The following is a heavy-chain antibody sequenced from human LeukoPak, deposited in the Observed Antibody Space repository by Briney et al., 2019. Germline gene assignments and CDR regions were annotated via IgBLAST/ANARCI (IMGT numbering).Heavy chain of an antibody. D-gene: IGHD3-10*01. V-gene: IGHV3-21*01. J-gene: IGHJ4*02. CDR3: AGTDYYGSGSYYGRGPPYYFDY. CDR2: ISTSSIYI. CDR1: GFTFSRNS. Sequence: GGSLRLSCAASGFTFSRNSMNWVRQAPGKGLEWVSSISTSSIYIYYADSVKGRFTISRDNAKNSLYLQMNSLRAEDTAVYYCAGTDYYGSGSYYGRGPPYYFDYWGQGTLVTVSS.